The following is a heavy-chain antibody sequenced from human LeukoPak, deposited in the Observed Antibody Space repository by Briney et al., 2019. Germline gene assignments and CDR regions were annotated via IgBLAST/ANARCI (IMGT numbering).Heavy chain of an antibody. CDR2: MNPNSGET. V-gene: IGHV1-8*03. D-gene: IGHD3/OR15-3a*01. CDR3: ARGRGDLWTRDQSYYMDV. CDR1: GYTFTTND. J-gene: IGHJ6*03. Sequence: ASVKVSCKASGYTFTTNDINWLRQASGQGPEWLGWMNPNSGETQYAPKFQGRVTFTRDTSLSTAYMELSSLKPEDTAVYYCARGRGDLWTRDQSYYMDVWGKGTTVTVS.